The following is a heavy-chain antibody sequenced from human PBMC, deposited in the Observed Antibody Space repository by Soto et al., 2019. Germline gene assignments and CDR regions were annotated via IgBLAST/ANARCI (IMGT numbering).Heavy chain of an antibody. D-gene: IGHD4-17*01. V-gene: IGHV4-59*01. J-gene: IGHJ4*02. CDR1: GGSISGYY. CDR2: MYYSGSA. CDR3: ARSMHIKTVTNGEFFDY. Sequence: SETLSLTCTVSGGSISGYYWGWIRQPPGKGLEWIGYMYYSGSASYNPSLKSRVTISVDRSQSQLSLKLISVTAADTAVYYCARSMHIKTVTNGEFFDYWGQGIVVTVSS.